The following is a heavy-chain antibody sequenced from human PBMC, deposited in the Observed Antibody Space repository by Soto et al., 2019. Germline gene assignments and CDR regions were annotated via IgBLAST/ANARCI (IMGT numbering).Heavy chain of an antibody. CDR2: INHSGST. D-gene: IGHD4-17*01. V-gene: IGHV4-34*01. Sequence: QVQLQQWGAGLLKPSETLSLTCAVYGGSFSGYYWSWIRQPPGKGLEWIGEINHSGSTNNNPSLKSRVTISVDTSKNQCSLKLSSVTAADTAVYYCARVTGGDDYYFDYWGQGTLVTVSS. J-gene: IGHJ4*02. CDR1: GGSFSGYY. CDR3: ARVTGGDDYYFDY.